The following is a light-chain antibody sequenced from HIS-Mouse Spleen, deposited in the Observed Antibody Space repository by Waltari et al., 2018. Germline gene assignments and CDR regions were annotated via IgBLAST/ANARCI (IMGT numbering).Light chain of an antibody. Sequence: SYELTQPPSVSVSPGQTARITCPGDALPTKYAYWYQQKAVQAPALAIHEDSKRPSGIPEGFSGSSSGTMATLTISGAQVEDEADYYCYSTDSSGNHRVVGGVTKLTVL. V-gene: IGLV3-10*01. CDR1: ALPTKY. CDR3: YSTDSSGNHRV. J-gene: IGLJ2*01. CDR2: EDS.